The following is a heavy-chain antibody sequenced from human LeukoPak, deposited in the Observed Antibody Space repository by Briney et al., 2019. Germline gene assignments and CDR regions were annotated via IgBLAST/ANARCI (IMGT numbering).Heavy chain of an antibody. CDR2: ISSSSSYI. Sequence: GGSLRLSCAASGFTFSSYSMNWVRQAPGKGLEWVSSISSSSSYIYYAVSVKGRFTISRDNAKNSLYPQMNSLRAEDTAVYYCARDGDGSGSYFDENVFEDWFDPWGQGTLVTVSS. CDR3: ARDGDGSGSYFDENVFEDWFDP. CDR1: GFTFSSYS. J-gene: IGHJ5*02. D-gene: IGHD3-10*01. V-gene: IGHV3-21*01.